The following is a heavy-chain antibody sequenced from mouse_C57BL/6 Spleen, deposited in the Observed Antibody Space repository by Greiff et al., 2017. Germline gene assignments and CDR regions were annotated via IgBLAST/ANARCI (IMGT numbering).Heavy chain of an antibody. V-gene: IGHV1-69*01. J-gene: IGHJ2*01. CDR1: GYTFTSYW. D-gene: IGHD2-4*01. CDR3: ARGMITPMYYFDY. CDR2: IDPSDSYT. Sequence: VQLQQPGAELVMPGASVKLSCKASGYTFTSYWMHWVKQRPGQGLEWIGEIDPSDSYTNYNQKFKGKSTLTVDKSSSTAYMQLSSLTSEDSAVYYCARGMITPMYYFDYWGQGTTLTVSS.